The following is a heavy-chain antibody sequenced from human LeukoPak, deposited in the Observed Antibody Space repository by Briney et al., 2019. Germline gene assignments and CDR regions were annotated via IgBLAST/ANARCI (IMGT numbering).Heavy chain of an antibody. CDR2: ISSSSSYI. Sequence: PGGSLRLSCEASGFTFSSYSMNWVHQAPGQGLEWVSSISSSSSYIYYADSVKGRFTISRDNAKNSLYLQMNSLRAEDTAVYYCARDRTGIAVAGQGGFDYWGQGTLVTVSS. CDR3: ARDRTGIAVAGQGGFDY. D-gene: IGHD6-19*01. J-gene: IGHJ4*02. V-gene: IGHV3-21*01. CDR1: GFTFSSYS.